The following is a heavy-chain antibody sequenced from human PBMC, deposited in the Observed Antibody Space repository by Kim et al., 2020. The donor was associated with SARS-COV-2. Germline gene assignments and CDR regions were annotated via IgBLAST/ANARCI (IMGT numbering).Heavy chain of an antibody. J-gene: IGHJ4*02. D-gene: IGHD3-10*01. CDR1: GFTFSSYA. CDR3: AKRGLYGTFYFDH. V-gene: IGHV3-23*01. Sequence: LSLTCAASGFTFSSYAMSWVRQAPGKGLEWVSTINHNGDNTHYADSVKGRFTISRDNSKNTLYLQMNSLRAEDTAVYYCAKRGLYGTFYFDHWGQGT. CDR2: INHNGDNT.